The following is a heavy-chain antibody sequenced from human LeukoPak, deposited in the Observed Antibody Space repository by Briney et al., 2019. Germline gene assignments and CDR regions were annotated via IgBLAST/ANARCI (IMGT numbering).Heavy chain of an antibody. D-gene: IGHD6-13*01. Sequence: GGSLRLSCAASGFTFSSYWMSWVRQAPGKGLEWVANIKQDGSEKYYVDSVKGRFTISRDNAKNSLYPQMNSLRAEDTAVYYCARASVGSSSWFNWFDPWGQGTLVTVSP. CDR2: IKQDGSEK. J-gene: IGHJ5*02. V-gene: IGHV3-7*01. CDR1: GFTFSSYW. CDR3: ARASVGSSSWFNWFDP.